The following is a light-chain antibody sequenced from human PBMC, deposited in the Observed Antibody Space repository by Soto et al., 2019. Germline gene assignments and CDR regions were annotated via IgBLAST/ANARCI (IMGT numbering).Light chain of an antibody. CDR3: CSYAGSSVYV. CDR2: EVI. J-gene: IGLJ1*01. V-gene: IGLV2-23*02. CDR1: SSDVGTSNL. Sequence: QSVLTQVASVSGSPGQSITISCTGTSSDVGTSNLVSWYQQHPGKAPRLMIYEVIKRPSGVSNRYSGSKSGNTASLTISWFQAEDEADYYCCSYAGSSVYVFGTGTKVTVL.